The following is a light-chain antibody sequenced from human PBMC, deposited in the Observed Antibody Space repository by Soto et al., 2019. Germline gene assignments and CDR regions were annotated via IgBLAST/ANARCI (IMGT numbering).Light chain of an antibody. Sequence: DIQMTQSPFSLSASVGDRVTITCRASQSISTYVNWYQQKAAKAPKLLIYAASRLQSEVPSRFVGGGSDTEFILAITTRPAEDFATYYGQESHAIPYSCGRGTKLEIK. CDR2: AAS. V-gene: IGKV1-39*01. CDR3: QESHAIPYS. CDR1: QSISTY. J-gene: IGKJ2*03.